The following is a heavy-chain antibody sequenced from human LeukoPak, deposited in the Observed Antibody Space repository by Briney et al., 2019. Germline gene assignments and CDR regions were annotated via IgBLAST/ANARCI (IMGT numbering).Heavy chain of an antibody. CDR3: ASPRYSYGVPTDY. CDR2: INGDGSSK. D-gene: IGHD5-24*01. J-gene: IGHJ4*02. Sequence: GGSLSLSCAASGFTFSSYWMLWLRHAPGKGLVWVSRINGDGSSKSYADSVKGPFTISRDNAKSTLYLQMNSLRAEDTAVYYCASPRYSYGVPTDYWGQGTLVTVSS. CDR1: GFTFSSYW. V-gene: IGHV3-74*01.